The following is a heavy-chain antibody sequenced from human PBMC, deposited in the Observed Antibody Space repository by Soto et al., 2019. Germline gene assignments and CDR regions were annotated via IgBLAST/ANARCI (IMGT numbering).Heavy chain of an antibody. V-gene: IGHV3-23*01. D-gene: IGHD4-17*01. Sequence: EVQLLESGGGLVQPGGSLRLSCAASGFVFNDYAISWVRQAPGKGLEWVSGISASGGRTYYADSVKGRLSVSRDNSNNTVFLQINRLRDEDTAMCYCARGSSTTPTSYGYLAYWGQGTLVTVSS. CDR2: ISASGGRT. CDR3: ARGSSTTPTSYGYLAY. J-gene: IGHJ4*02. CDR1: GFVFNDYA.